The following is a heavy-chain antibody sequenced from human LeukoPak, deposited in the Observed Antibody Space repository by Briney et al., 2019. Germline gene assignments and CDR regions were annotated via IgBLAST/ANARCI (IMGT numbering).Heavy chain of an antibody. D-gene: IGHD3-22*01. CDR1: GFTFSSSW. CDR3: AKDYDSSGYYPYFDY. Sequence: GGSLRLSCAASGFTFSSSWMHWVRQAPGKGLIWVSRVNGDGTGTIYADSVKGRFTISRDNAKNSLYLQMNSLRAEDMALYYCAKDYDSSGYYPYFDYWGQGTLVTVSS. V-gene: IGHV3-74*01. J-gene: IGHJ4*02. CDR2: VNGDGTGT.